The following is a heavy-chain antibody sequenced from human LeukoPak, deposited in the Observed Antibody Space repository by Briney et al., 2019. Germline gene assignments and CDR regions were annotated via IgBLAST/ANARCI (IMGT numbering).Heavy chain of an antibody. CDR1: GGSFSGYY. V-gene: IGHV4-34*01. D-gene: IGHD2-2*01. J-gene: IGHJ4*02. CDR3: ARAPAATPLGIYFDY. CDR2: INHSGSA. Sequence: SETLSLTCAVYGGSFSGYYWSWIRQPPGKGLEWIGEINHSGSANYNPSLKSRVTISVDTSKNQFSLKLSSVTAADSAVYYCARAPAATPLGIYFDYWGQGTLVTVSS.